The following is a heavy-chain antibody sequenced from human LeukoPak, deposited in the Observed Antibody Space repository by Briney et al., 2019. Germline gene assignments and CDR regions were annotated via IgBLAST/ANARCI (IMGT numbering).Heavy chain of an antibody. CDR2: IYHSGST. CDR1: GYSISSGYY. D-gene: IGHD6-13*01. V-gene: IGHV4-38-2*02. CDR3: ARVGIAAAGTDY. J-gene: IGHJ4*02. Sequence: PSETLSLTCTVSGYSISSGYYWGWIRQPPGKGLEWIGSIYHSGSTYYNPSLKSRVTISVDTSKNQFSLKLSSVTAADTAVYYCARVGIAAAGTDYWGQGTLVTVSS.